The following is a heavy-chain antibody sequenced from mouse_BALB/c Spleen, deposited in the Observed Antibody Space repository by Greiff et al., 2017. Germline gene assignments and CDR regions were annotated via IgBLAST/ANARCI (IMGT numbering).Heavy chain of an antibody. J-gene: IGHJ4*01. CDR3: ARESTMINAMDY. D-gene: IGHD2-4*01. CDR2: ISSGSSTI. CDR1: GFTFSSFG. V-gene: IGHV5-17*02. Sequence: EVKLMESGGGLVQPGGSRKLSCAASGFTFSSFGMHWVRQAPEKGLEWVAYISSGSSTIYYADTVKGRFTISRDNPKNTLFLQMTSLRSEDTAMYYCARESTMINAMDYWGQGTSVTVSS.